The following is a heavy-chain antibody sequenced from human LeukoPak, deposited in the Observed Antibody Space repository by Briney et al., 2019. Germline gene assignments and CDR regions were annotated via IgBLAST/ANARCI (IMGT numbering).Heavy chain of an antibody. V-gene: IGHV3-48*03. CDR2: ISSSGSTI. D-gene: IGHD3-22*01. Sequence: PGGSLRLSCAASGFTFSSYEMNWVRQAPGKGLEWVSYISSSGSTIYYADSVKGRFTISRDNAKNSLYLQMNSLRAEDTAVYYCAKDRNPYYDSSGGDAFDIWGQGTMVTVSS. J-gene: IGHJ3*02. CDR1: GFTFSSYE. CDR3: AKDRNPYYDSSGGDAFDI.